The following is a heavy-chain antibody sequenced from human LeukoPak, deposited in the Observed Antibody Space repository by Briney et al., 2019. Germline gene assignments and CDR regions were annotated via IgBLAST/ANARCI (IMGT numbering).Heavy chain of an antibody. V-gene: IGHV3-30*02. CDR2: IRYDGSNK. D-gene: IGHD2-2*01. Sequence: GGSLRLSCAASGFTFSSYGMHWVRQAPGKGLEWVAFIRYDGSNKYYVDSVKGRFTISRDNSKNTLYLQMNSLRAEDTAVYYCAKDGAKYQLLAVCWFDPWGQGTLVTVSS. CDR3: AKDGAKYQLLAVCWFDP. CDR1: GFTFSSYG. J-gene: IGHJ5*02.